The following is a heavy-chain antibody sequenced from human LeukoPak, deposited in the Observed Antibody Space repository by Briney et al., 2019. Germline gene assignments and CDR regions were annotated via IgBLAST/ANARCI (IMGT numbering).Heavy chain of an antibody. J-gene: IGHJ4*02. CDR2: INHSGST. CDR1: GGSFSGYY. CDR3: ASLRYGSGSQGALDYGSDY. D-gene: IGHD3-10*01. V-gene: IGHV4-34*01. Sequence: SETLSLTCAVYGGSFSGYYWSRIRQPPGKGLEWIGEINHSGSTNYNPSLKSRVTISVDTSKNQFSLKLNSVTAAGTAVYYCASLRYGSGSQGALDYGSDYWGQGTLVTVSS.